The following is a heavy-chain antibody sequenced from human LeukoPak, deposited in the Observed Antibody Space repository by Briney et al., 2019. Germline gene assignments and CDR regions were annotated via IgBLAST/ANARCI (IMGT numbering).Heavy chain of an antibody. V-gene: IGHV1-69*13. CDR2: IIPFFGTI. Sequence: AASVKVSCKASGGTFSSYAFSWVRQAPGRGLEWMGGIIPFFGTINYAQEFQGRVTITADESTSTAYMDLSSLRSEDTAVYFCASRFRDDYNYRDIRLTWWGQGTLVTVSS. CDR3: ASRFRDDYNYRDIRLTW. J-gene: IGHJ4*02. CDR1: GGTFSSYA. D-gene: IGHD5-24*01.